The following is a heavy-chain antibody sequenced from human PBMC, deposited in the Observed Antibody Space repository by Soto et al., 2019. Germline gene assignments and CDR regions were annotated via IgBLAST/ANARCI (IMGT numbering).Heavy chain of an antibody. CDR2: ISGSGCST. J-gene: IGHJ5*02. V-gene: IGHV3-23*01. Sequence: PGGSLRLSCAASGFTFSSYAMSWFRQAPWKGLEWVSAISGSGCSTDYADSLKGRFTISRDNSKNTVYLQMNSLRAEDTAVYSCAKDSVNQVVVAAYWFDPWGQGTLVTVSS. CDR3: AKDSVNQVVVAAYWFDP. D-gene: IGHD2-15*01. CDR1: GFTFSSYA.